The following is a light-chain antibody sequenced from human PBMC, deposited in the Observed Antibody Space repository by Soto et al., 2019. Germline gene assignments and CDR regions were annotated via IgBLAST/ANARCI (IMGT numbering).Light chain of an antibody. V-gene: IGLV1-44*01. CDR3: AAWDDSLKVV. J-gene: IGLJ2*01. Sequence: QSVLTQPPSASGTPGQRVTISCSGSISNIGSNTVNLYQQLPGMAPKLLIHSSNQRPSGVPDRFSGSKSGTSASLAISGLQSDDEGDYYCAAWDDSLKVVFGGGTKLTVL. CDR1: ISNIGSNT. CDR2: SSN.